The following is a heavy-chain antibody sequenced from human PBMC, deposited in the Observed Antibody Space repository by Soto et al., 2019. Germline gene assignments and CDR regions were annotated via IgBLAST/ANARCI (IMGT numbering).Heavy chain of an antibody. D-gene: IGHD6-13*01. CDR2: ISAYNGNT. Sequence: ASVKVSCKASGYTFTSYGISWVRQAPGQGLEWMGWISAYNGNTNYAQKLQGRDTMTTDTSTSTAYMELRSLRYDDTAVYYCARVFLSRSWHKITLPAFDNCGKGTLVPVS. CDR1: GYTFTSYG. CDR3: ARVFLSRSWHKITLPAFDN. V-gene: IGHV1-18*01. J-gene: IGHJ4*02.